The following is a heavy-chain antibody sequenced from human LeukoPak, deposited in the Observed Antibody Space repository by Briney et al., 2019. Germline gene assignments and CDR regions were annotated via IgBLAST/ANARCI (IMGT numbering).Heavy chain of an antibody. V-gene: IGHV3-23*01. J-gene: IGHJ4*02. D-gene: IGHD2-2*01. CDR1: GFTFNNYF. CDR3: ARYCSGASCYSGLDY. CDR2: ISGSGDST. Sequence: GGSLRLSCAASGFTFNNYFMTWVPRAPGKGLEWVSTISGSGDSTYYADFVKGLFTISRDNSRNTLYLQMNSLRADDTAVYYCARYCSGASCYSGLDYWGQGTLVTVSS.